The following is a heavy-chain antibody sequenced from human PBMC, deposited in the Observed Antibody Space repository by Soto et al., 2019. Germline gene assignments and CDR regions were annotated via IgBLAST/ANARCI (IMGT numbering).Heavy chain of an antibody. D-gene: IGHD2-21*01. CDR3: ARGVVPTLLGY. J-gene: IGHJ4*02. CDR2: VGSDGGST. CDR1: GFTFISRA. V-gene: IGHV3-23*01. Sequence: PGGSLRLSCAASGFTFISRAMSWVLQAPGKGLEWVSSVGSDGGSTYYADSVRGRFTISRDNSKNTLYLQMNSLRAEDTAVYYCARGVVPTLLGYWGQGTLVTVSS.